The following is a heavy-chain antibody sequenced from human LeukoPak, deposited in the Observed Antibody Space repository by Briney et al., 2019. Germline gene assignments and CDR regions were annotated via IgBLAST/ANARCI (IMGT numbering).Heavy chain of an antibody. CDR1: GFTFRKHV. CDR3: ARTDRTGALGRFRMRSDAFDI. CDR2: ISNSDGST. D-gene: IGHD3-3*01. Sequence: GGTLRLSCTASGFTFRKHVMTWVRQAPGKGLEWVSGISNSDGSTYNADSVKGRFIISRDDSKNTLYLQMNSLRADDTAVYYCARTDRTGALGRFRMRSDAFDIWGQGTVVTVSS. V-gene: IGHV3-23*01. J-gene: IGHJ3*02.